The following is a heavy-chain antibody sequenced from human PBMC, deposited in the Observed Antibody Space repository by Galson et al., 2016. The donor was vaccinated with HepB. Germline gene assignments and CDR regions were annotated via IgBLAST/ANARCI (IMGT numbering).Heavy chain of an antibody. V-gene: IGHV3-11*04. J-gene: IGHJ4*02. CDR3: ARYTALALDY. Sequence: SLRLSCAASGFPFSAFFMSWVRQAPGKGLEWVSYISSSGDDIYYADSVKGRFTSSRDNAKNSLYLQMNSLRAEDTAVYYCARYTALALDYWGQGTLVTVSS. D-gene: IGHD5-18*01. CDR2: ISSSGDDI. CDR1: GFPFSAFF.